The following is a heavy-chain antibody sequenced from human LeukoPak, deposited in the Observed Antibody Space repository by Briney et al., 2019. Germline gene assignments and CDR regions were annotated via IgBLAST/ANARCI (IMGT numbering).Heavy chain of an antibody. CDR1: GYTFTNYG. Sequence: ASVKVSCKASGYTFTNYGISWVRQAPGQGLEWMGWLSAYSGYTNYAQKFQSRVTVTTEASTSTAYLGLRSLASYDTTVYYYAGDAVSTTPAGGIDYWGQGTLVTVSS. CDR3: AGDAVSTTPAGGIDY. D-gene: IGHD5/OR15-5a*01. CDR2: LSAYSGYT. J-gene: IGHJ4*02. V-gene: IGHV1-18*01.